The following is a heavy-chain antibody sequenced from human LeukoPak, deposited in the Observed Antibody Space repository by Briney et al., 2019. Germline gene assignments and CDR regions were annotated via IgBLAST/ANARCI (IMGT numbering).Heavy chain of an antibody. Sequence: GGSLRLSCAASGFTFTRFNMNWVRQAPGKGLELVSSISSDSTYIYYADSVKGRFTISRDNAKNSLYLQMNSLRAEDTAVYYCAKGGVSSGWYFEVFDYWGQGTLVTVSS. V-gene: IGHV3-21*04. J-gene: IGHJ4*02. CDR1: GFTFTRFN. CDR3: AKGGVSSGWYFEVFDY. D-gene: IGHD6-19*01. CDR2: ISSDSTYI.